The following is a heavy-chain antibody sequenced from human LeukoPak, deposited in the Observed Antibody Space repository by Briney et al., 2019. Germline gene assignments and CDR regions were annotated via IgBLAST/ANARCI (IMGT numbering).Heavy chain of an antibody. J-gene: IGHJ6*02. CDR1: GGTFSSYA. V-gene: IGHV1-69*04. Sequence: SVKVSCKASGGTFSSYAISWVRQAPGQGPEWMGRIIPILGIANYAQKFQGRVTITADKSTSTAYMELSSLRSEDTAVYYCAIKTKGYYYGMDVWGQGTTVTVSS. CDR3: AIKTKGYYYGMDV. CDR2: IIPILGIA.